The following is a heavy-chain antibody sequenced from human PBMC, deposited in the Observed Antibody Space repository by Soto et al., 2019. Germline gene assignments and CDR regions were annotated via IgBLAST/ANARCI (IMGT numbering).Heavy chain of an antibody. Sequence: QAHLVQSGAEVKKPGASVKVSCKASGYTFTGYTFHWVRQAPGQGLEWMAWINSSSSDSSFAPKIQGRFTVTMDAPTRTAYMDLTRLRYDHTAVYYCATQIATIKGFFDKWGQGTPVAVSS. D-gene: IGHD2-21*01. J-gene: IGHJ4*02. CDR2: INSSSSDS. V-gene: IGHV1-2*02. CDR1: GYTFTGYT. CDR3: ATQIATIKGFFDK.